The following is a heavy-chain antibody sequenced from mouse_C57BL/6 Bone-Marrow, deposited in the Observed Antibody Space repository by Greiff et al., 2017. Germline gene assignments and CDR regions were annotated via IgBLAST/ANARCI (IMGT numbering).Heavy chain of an antibody. CDR1: GYTFTSYW. V-gene: IGHV1-64*01. Sequence: QVQLQQPGAELVKPGASVKLSCKASGYTFTSYWMHWVKQRPGQGLEWIGMINPNSGSTNYNEKFKSKATLTVDKSASTAYMQLSSLTSEYSAVYYCALGDYDGYWYFEVWGTGTTVTVSS. CDR2: INPNSGST. D-gene: IGHD2-4*01. CDR3: ALGDYDGYWYFEV. J-gene: IGHJ1*03.